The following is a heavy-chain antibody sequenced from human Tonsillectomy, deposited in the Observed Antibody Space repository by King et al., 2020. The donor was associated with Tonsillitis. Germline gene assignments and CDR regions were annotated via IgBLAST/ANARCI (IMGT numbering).Heavy chain of an antibody. CDR2: IQYDGSNI. Sequence: VQLVESGGGVVQPGGSLRLSCAASGFTFYSYGMHWVRQAPGKGLEWVAYIQYDGSNIYHADSVKGRFSISRDNSKNPLSLKMNSLRVEDTAVYYCARDFLDMMVPLLMGQYPSDVWGRGTMVTVSS. CDR3: ARDFLDMMVPLLMGQYPSDV. J-gene: IGHJ3*01. V-gene: IGHV3-30*02. CDR1: GFTFYSYG. D-gene: IGHD1-1*01.